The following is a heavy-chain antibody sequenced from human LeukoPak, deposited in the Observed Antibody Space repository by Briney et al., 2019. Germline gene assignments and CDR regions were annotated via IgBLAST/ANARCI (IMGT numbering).Heavy chain of an antibody. CDR3: ATFTYCGGDRYSLDAFDI. CDR2: IKQDGSEK. V-gene: IGHV3-7*01. Sequence: PRGSLRLSCAASGFTFSSYWMSWVRQAPGKGLEWVANIKQDGSEKYYVDSVKGRFTISRDNAKNSLYLQMNSLRAEDTAVYYCATFTYCGGDRYSLDAFDIWGQGTMVTVSS. CDR1: GFTFSSYW. D-gene: IGHD2-21*01. J-gene: IGHJ3*02.